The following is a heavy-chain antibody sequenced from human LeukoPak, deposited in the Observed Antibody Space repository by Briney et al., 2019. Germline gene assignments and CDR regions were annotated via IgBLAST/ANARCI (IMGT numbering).Heavy chain of an antibody. Sequence: SETLSLTCTVSGGSISSSSYDWGWIRQPPGKGLEWIGSIYYSGRTYYNPSLKSRVTISVDTSKNQFSLKLSSVTAADTAVCYCARHDHDYVWGSYRLNWFDPWGQGTLVTVSS. J-gene: IGHJ5*02. V-gene: IGHV4-39*01. CDR2: IYYSGRT. D-gene: IGHD3-16*02. CDR1: GGSISSSSYD. CDR3: ARHDHDYVWGSYRLNWFDP.